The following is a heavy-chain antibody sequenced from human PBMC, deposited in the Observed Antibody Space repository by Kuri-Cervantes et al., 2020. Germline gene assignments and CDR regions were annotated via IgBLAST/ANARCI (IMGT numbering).Heavy chain of an antibody. CDR1: GFTFSGYY. CDR2: IKKDETEK. D-gene: IGHD5/OR15-5a*01. J-gene: IGHJ4*02. CDR3: AKDLTNSVDFDY. V-gene: IGHV3-7*01. Sequence: LSLTCAASGFTFSGYYMSWVRQAPGRGLEWVANIKKDETEKYYLDSVKGRFTISRDNAKNSLYLQMSSLRAEDTAVYYCAKDLTNSVDFDYWGQGTLVTVSS.